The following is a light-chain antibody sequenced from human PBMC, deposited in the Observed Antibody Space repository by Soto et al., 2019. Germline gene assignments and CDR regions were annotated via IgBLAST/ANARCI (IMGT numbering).Light chain of an antibody. Sequence: DIQMTQSPSSLSASVGDRVTITCRASQGIRNYLAWYQQKPGTVPKLLIYSASTLQSGVPSRFSGSGSGTGFTLTISSLQPEDVATYYCQKYNSVPVTFGQGTRLEIK. V-gene: IGKV1-27*01. CDR3: QKYNSVPVT. CDR2: SAS. CDR1: QGIRNY. J-gene: IGKJ5*01.